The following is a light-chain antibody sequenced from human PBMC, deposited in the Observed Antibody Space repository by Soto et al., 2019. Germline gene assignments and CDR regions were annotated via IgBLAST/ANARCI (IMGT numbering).Light chain of an antibody. CDR2: DAY. V-gene: IGKV1-33*01. CDR1: PHIGYY. Sequence: DIQMTQSPSSLSASVGDRVTITCQASPHIGYYLNWYQQKPGKAPRLLIYDAYNLQTGVPSRFSGSKSGTDFTLTISSLQPEDVGTYYCQKYNRAPPTFGPGTKVDIK. CDR3: QKYNRAPPT. J-gene: IGKJ1*01.